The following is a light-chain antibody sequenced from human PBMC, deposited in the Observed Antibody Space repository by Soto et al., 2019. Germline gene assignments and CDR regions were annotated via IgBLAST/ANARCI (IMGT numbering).Light chain of an antibody. Sequence: QSALTQPVSVSGSPGQSITISCTGTRSDIGASIYVSWFQQYPGEAPKCMIYDVNNRPSGVSNRFSGSKSGSTASLTISGLQAEDEAVYYCTSYTTSNTLALGGGTKVTVL. CDR2: DVN. J-gene: IGLJ2*01. CDR1: RSDIGASIY. V-gene: IGLV2-14*01. CDR3: TSYTTSNTLA.